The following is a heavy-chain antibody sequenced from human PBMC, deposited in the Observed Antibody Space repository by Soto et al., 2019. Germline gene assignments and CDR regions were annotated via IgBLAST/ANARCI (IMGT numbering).Heavy chain of an antibody. CDR3: ARSGGDYRFEDAFDL. CDR1: GGTFSTNT. V-gene: IGHV1-69*02. J-gene: IGHJ3*01. Sequence: QVQLVHSGAEMKRPGSSVKVSCKASGGTFSTNTINWVRQAPGQGLEWMGRITPFLAVVHYAEKFQGRVTITADTSSSTADMELSSLRSEDTAVYYCARSGGDYRFEDAFDLWGQGTMVTVSS. CDR2: ITPFLAVV. D-gene: IGHD4-17*01.